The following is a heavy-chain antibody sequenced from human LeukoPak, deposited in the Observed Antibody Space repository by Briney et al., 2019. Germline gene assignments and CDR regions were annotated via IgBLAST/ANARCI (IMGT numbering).Heavy chain of an antibody. CDR3: ARERADYDFWSDPQRGDAFDI. CDR1: GGSISSYY. D-gene: IGHD3-3*01. J-gene: IGHJ3*02. Sequence: PPETLSLTCTVSGGSISSYYWSWIRQPAGKGLEWIGRIYTSGSTNYNPSLKSRVTMSVDTSKNQFSLKLSSVTAADTAVYYCARERADYDFWSDPQRGDAFDIWGQGTMVTVSS. V-gene: IGHV4-4*07. CDR2: IYTSGST.